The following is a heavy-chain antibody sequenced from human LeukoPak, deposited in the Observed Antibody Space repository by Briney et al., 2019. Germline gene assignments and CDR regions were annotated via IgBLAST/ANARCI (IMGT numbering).Heavy chain of an antibody. CDR3: WLPGENYGDSVDY. V-gene: IGHV3-73*01. J-gene: IGHJ4*02. CDR2: IRSKANNYAT. CDR1: GFTFSGSA. D-gene: IGHD4-17*01. Sequence: GGSLRLSCAASGFTFSGSAMHWVRQASGKGTERVGRIRSKANNYATAYAASVKGRFTISRDDSKNTAYLQMNSLKTEDTAVYYCWLPGENYGDSVDYWGQGTLVTVSS.